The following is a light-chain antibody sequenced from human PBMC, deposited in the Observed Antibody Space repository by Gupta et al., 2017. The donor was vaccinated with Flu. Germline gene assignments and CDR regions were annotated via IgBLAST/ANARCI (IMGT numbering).Light chain of an antibody. CDR1: QGLVFSDGNTY. V-gene: IGKV2-30*01. CDR2: LVS. Sequence: DVMTQSPPSRFVTLGHPAPISCRSSQGLVFSDGNTYLHWYQQRPGQTPRRLIHLVSYRDSGVPDRFSGSGSGTDFTLKISRVEAEDVGIYFCMQGAHWPWTFGQGTKVEVK. J-gene: IGKJ1*01. CDR3: MQGAHWPWT.